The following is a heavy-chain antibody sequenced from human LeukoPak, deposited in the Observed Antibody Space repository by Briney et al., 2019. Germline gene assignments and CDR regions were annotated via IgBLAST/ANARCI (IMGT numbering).Heavy chain of an antibody. V-gene: IGHV4-34*01. CDR2: INHSGST. CDR1: GGSFSGYY. Sequence: SETLSLTCAVYGGSFSGYYWSWIRQPPGKGLEWIGEINHSGSTNYNPSLKSRVTVSVDTSKNQFSLKLSSVTAADTAVYYCATGVEVTASPHENWFDPWGQGTLVTVSS. D-gene: IGHD2-21*02. J-gene: IGHJ5*02. CDR3: ATGVEVTASPHENWFDP.